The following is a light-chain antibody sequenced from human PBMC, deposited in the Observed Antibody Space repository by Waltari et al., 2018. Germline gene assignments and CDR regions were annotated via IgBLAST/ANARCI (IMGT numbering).Light chain of an antibody. J-gene: IGKJ2*02. V-gene: IGKV1-12*01. CDR1: QGISSW. CDR3: QQYNSVPCT. CDR2: KAS. Sequence: DIQMTQSPSSLSASVGDRVTITCRASQGISSWLAWYQQKPGKAPNLLIYKASNLQSGVPSRFSGSGSGTEFTLTISSLQPEDFATYYCQQYNSVPCTFGQGTKLEIK.